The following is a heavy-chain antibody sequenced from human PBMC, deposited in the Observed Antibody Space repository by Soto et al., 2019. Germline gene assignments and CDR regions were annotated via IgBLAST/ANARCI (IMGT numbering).Heavy chain of an antibody. CDR1: GFPFSTFW. CDR3: VRGPFYGSS. Sequence: PGGSLRLSCESSGFPFSTFWMHWVRQGPGQGLEWVSRINSDGSTTSYADSVKGRFTISRDNAKNTLYLQMNSLRAEDTAVYYCVRGPFYGSSWGQGTLVTVSS. J-gene: IGHJ4*02. CDR2: INSDGSTT. V-gene: IGHV3-74*01. D-gene: IGHD6-13*01.